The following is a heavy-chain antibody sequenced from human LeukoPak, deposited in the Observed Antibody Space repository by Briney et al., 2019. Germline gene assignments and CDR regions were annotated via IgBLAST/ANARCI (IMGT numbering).Heavy chain of an antibody. J-gene: IGHJ4*02. V-gene: IGHV3-23*01. Sequence: GGSLRLSCAASGFTFSSYAMSWVRQAPGKGLEWVSAIIGSGGSTYYADSVKGRFTISRDNSKNTLYLQMNSLRAEDTAVYYCAKGYCSSTSCYAFDYWGQGTLVTVSS. CDR2: IIGSGGST. D-gene: IGHD2-2*01. CDR1: GFTFSSYA. CDR3: AKGYCSSTSCYAFDY.